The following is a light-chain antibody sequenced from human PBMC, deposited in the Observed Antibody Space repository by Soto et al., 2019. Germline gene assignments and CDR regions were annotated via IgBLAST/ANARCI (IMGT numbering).Light chain of an antibody. CDR1: QSINNW. J-gene: IGKJ2*01. Sequence: DIQMTQSPSTLSASIGDRVTITCRASQSINNWLAWYQQKPGKAPKLLIYKASSLESGVPSRFSGSGSGTEFTLTISSLQPDDIATYYCQQYNSYSPVYTFGQGTKLEIK. CDR3: QQYNSYSPVYT. V-gene: IGKV1-5*03. CDR2: KAS.